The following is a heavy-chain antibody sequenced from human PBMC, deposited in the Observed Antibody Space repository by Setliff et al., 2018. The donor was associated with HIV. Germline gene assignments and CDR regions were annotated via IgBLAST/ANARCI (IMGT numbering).Heavy chain of an antibody. D-gene: IGHD3-3*01. CDR1: GGSFSGYY. J-gene: IGHJ6*03. CDR2: INHSGST. Sequence: PSETLSLTCAVYGGSFSGYYWSWIRQPPGKGLEWIGEINHSGSTNYNPSLKSRVSISVDMSKNQFSLNLSSVTAADTAVYYCARGSSSIFGVLVLLPHSYYYMDVWGKGTTVTVSS. CDR3: ARGSSSIFGVLVLLPHSYYYMDV. V-gene: IGHV4-34*01.